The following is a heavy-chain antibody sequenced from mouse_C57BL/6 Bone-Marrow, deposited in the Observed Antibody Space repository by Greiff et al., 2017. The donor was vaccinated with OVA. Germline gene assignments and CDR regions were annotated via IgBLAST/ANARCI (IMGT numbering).Heavy chain of an antibody. CDR3: ARGASFDD. V-gene: IGHV1-31*01. CDR1: GYSFTGYY. CDR2: YNRYNGVH. Sequence: VKLQQSGPELVKPGASVKISCTASGYSFTGYYLQWVKQRHGNIIVWFGYYNRYNGVHSYNQKFKGKATLTVDKSSSTAYMDLRSLTSEASAVYYCARGASFDDWGQGTTLTVSS. J-gene: IGHJ2*01.